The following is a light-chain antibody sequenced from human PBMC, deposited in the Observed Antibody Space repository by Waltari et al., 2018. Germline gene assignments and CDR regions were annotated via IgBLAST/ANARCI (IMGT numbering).Light chain of an antibody. CDR1: SSDVGGYNY. CDR3: CSYAGSSTLV. V-gene: IGLV2-23*02. CDR2: DVS. J-gene: IGLJ2*01. Sequence: QSVLTQPASVSGSPGQSITISCTGTSSDVGGYNYVSWYQQHPGKAPKLMIYDVSKRPSVVSNRFSGSKSGNTASLTISGLQAEDEADYYCCSYAGSSTLVFGGGTKLTVL.